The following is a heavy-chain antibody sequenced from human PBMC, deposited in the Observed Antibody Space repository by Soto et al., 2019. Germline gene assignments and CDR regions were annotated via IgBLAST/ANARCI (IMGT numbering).Heavy chain of an antibody. Sequence: EVQMVESGGGLVQPGGSLRLSCAVSGFTFSSYWMHWVRQAPGKGLVWVSRINSDGSRTSHADSVKGRFTISRDNAKNTLYLQMNSLRAEDTAVYYCERDQREYYDILTGQGGFDYWGQGTLVTVSS. CDR2: INSDGSRT. V-gene: IGHV3-74*01. CDR3: ERDQREYYDILTGQGGFDY. J-gene: IGHJ4*02. D-gene: IGHD3-9*01. CDR1: GFTFSSYW.